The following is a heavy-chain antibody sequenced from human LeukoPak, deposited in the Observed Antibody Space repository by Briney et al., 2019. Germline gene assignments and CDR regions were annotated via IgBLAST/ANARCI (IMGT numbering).Heavy chain of an antibody. Sequence: GGSLRLSCAASGFTFSSYAMHWVRQAPGKGLEWVAVISYDGSNKYYADSVKGRFTTSRDNSKNTLYLQMNSLRAEDTAVYYCAREEMAFDYWGQGTLVTVSS. V-gene: IGHV3-30-3*01. CDR1: GFTFSSYA. J-gene: IGHJ4*02. CDR3: AREEMAFDY. CDR2: ISYDGSNK. D-gene: IGHD5-24*01.